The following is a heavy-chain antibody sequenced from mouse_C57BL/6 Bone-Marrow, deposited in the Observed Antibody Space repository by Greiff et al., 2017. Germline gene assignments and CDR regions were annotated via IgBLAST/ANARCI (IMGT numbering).Heavy chain of an antibody. V-gene: IGHV1-53*01. D-gene: IGHD2-2*01. CDR3: ARSPSTMVTTNGYYYAMDY. Sequence: QVQLQQPGTELVKPGASVKLSCKASGYTFTSYWMHWVKQRPGQGVEWIGNINPSNGGTNYNEKFKSKATLTVDKSSSTAYMQLSSLTSEDSAVYYCARSPSTMVTTNGYYYAMDYWGQGTSVTVSS. CDR1: GYTFTSYW. J-gene: IGHJ4*01. CDR2: INPSNGGT.